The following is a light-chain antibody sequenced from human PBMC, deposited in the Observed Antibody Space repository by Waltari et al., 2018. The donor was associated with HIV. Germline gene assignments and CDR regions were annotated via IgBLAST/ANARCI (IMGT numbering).Light chain of an antibody. J-gene: IGLJ3*02. CDR2: VNADGSH. V-gene: IGLV4-69*02. Sequence: QPVVTQPSSASASLGASVKLTCPLSSGHSTYAIAWHQQQSEKGPRFLIKVNADGSHIRGDGIPDRFSGSSSGLERYLTISGLQSDDEADYYCQTWGSGVVVFGGGTRLTVL. CDR1: SGHSTYA. CDR3: QTWGSGVVV.